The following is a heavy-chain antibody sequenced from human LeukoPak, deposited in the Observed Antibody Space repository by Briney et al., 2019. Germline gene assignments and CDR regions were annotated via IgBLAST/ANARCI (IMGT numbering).Heavy chain of an antibody. D-gene: IGHD3-22*01. J-gene: IGHJ4*02. CDR2: ISYSGST. CDR1: GGSISRYY. V-gene: IGHV4-59*08. Sequence: SETLSLTCTVSGGSISRYYWSWIRQPPGKGLEWIGCISYSGSTNYNPSLKSRVTISVDTSQNQFSLKLSSVTAADTAIYYCARHLYESRGQTSFDYWGQGTLVTVSS. CDR3: ARHLYESRGQTSFDY.